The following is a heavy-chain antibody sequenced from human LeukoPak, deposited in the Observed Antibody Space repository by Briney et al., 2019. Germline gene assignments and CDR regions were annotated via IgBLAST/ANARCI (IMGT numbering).Heavy chain of an antibody. J-gene: IGHJ3*02. CDR1: GFTFGDYA. CDR2: IRSKAYGGTT. V-gene: IGHV3-49*03. D-gene: IGHD4-17*01. Sequence: GGSLRLSCTASGFTFGDYAMSWFRQDPGQGLEWVGFIRSKAYGGTTEYAASVKGRFTISRDDSKSIADLQMNSLKTEDTAVYYCKTVTAPYAFDIWGQGTMVTVSS. CDR3: KTVTAPYAFDI.